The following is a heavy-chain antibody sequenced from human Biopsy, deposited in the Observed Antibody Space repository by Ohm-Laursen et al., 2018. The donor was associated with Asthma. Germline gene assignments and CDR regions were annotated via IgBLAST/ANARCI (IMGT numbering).Heavy chain of an antibody. CDR2: ISAYNGNT. CDR1: GYTFTSYG. CDR3: ARAQDYYDSRGYYRSFDY. D-gene: IGHD3-22*01. J-gene: IGHJ4*02. V-gene: IGHV1-18*04. Sequence: ASVKVSCKASGYTFTSYGISWVRQAPGQGLEWMGWISAYNGNTNYAQKLQGRVTMTTDTSTSTAYMELRSLRSDDTAVYYCARAQDYYDSRGYYRSFDYWGQGTLVTVSS.